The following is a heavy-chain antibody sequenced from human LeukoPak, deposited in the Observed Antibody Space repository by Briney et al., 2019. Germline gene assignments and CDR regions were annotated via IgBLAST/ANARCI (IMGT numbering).Heavy chain of an antibody. J-gene: IGHJ3*02. CDR1: GFTFTSSK. CDR3: ARVGASLPFDI. CDR2: ISSSGSTI. Sequence: GGSLRLSSAASGFTFTSSKINWVRQAPGKGLEWVSCISSSGSTIYYADSVKGRFTISRDNAKDSLYLQMNSLRAEDTAVYYCARVGASLPFDIWGQGTMVTVSS. V-gene: IGHV3-48*03.